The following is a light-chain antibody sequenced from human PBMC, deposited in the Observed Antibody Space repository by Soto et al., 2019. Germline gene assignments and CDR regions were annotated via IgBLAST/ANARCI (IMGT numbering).Light chain of an antibody. Sequence: DIQLTQSPSFLSASVGDRVTITCRASQDISSYLAWYQQKPGEAPKLLIYAASTLRGGVPSRFSGSGSGTEFTLTISSLQPEDFATYYCQGLNDYPITFGQGTRLEIK. J-gene: IGKJ5*01. V-gene: IGKV1-9*01. CDR1: QDISSY. CDR2: AAS. CDR3: QGLNDYPIT.